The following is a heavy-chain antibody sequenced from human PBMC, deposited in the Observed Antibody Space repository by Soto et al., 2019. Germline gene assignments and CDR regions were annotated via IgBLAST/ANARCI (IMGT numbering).Heavy chain of an antibody. D-gene: IGHD2-2*01. V-gene: IGHV1-18*01. J-gene: IGHJ5*02. CDR1: GYTFTSYG. Sequence: GASVKVSCKASGYTFTSYGISWVRQAPGQGLEWMGWISAYNGNTNYAQKLQGRVTMTTDTSTSTAYMELRSLRSDDTAVYYCARSRDIVVVPEKFNWLDPWGQGTLVTVYS. CDR3: ARSRDIVVVPEKFNWLDP. CDR2: ISAYNGNT.